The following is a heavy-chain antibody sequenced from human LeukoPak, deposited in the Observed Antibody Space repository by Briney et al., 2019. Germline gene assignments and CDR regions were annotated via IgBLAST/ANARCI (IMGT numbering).Heavy chain of an antibody. D-gene: IGHD1-26*01. CDR3: ARVGGSYYVDY. CDR2: INWNGGST. Sequence: GGSLRLSCAASGFTFDDYGMSWVRQAPGKGLEWVSAINWNGGSTGYADSVKGRFTISRDNAKNSLYLQMKNLRAEDTALYYCARVGGSYYVDYWGQGTLVTVSS. V-gene: IGHV3-20*04. J-gene: IGHJ4*02. CDR1: GFTFDDYG.